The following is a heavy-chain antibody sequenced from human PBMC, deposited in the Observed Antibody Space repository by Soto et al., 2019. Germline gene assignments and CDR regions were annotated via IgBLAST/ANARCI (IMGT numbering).Heavy chain of an antibody. CDR2: INRSGST. Sequence: LSLPCAVYGGSFSGYYWSWIRQPPGKGLEWIGEINRSGSTNYNPSLKSRVTISVDTSKNQFSLKLSSVTAADTAVYYCARGSHVLRFLEWLGCKQFDYWGQGTLVTVS. CDR3: ARGSHVLRFLEWLGCKQFDY. CDR1: GGSFSGYY. V-gene: IGHV4-34*01. D-gene: IGHD3-3*01. J-gene: IGHJ4*02.